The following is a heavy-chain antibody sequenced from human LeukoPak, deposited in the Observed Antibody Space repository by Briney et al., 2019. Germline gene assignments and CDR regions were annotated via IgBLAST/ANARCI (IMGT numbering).Heavy chain of an antibody. CDR3: AKGSYYDSSGSFYFDY. J-gene: IGHJ4*02. CDR1: GFTFSSSA. Sequence: QAGGSLRLSCAASGFTFSSSAMSWVRQVPGKGLEWVSGISASGGSTSYADSVRGRFTISRDNSKNTLYVQVNSLGTEDTAAYYCAKGSYYDSSGSFYFDYWGQGTLVTVSS. D-gene: IGHD3-22*01. V-gene: IGHV3-23*01. CDR2: ISASGGST.